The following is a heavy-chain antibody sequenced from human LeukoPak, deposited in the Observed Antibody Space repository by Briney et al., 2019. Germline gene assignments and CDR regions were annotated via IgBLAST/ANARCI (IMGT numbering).Heavy chain of an antibody. D-gene: IGHD3-16*01. V-gene: IGHV3-23*01. CDR2: IGGGGTL. CDR1: GFSVRIYA. J-gene: IGHJ4*02. Sequence: PGGSLSLSCAPSGFSVRIYAMRWARHAPGEALEWLSAIGGGGTLYYADSVKGRFSISRDISKNTLLLQMNSLRAEDTAVYYCARRRYDWGGDFANWGQGTLVTVSS. CDR3: ARRRYDWGGDFAN.